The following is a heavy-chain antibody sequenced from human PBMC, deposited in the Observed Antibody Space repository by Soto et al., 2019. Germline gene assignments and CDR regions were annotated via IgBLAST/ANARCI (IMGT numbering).Heavy chain of an antibody. J-gene: IGHJ4*02. V-gene: IGHV4-34*01. Sequence: PSETLSLTCAVYVGSFSGSCWTWIRQPPGTGLEWIGEINHSGSTNYNPSLKSRVTISVDTSKNQFSLKLTSVTAADTAVYYCARDKITGLFDYWGQGTLVTVSS. CDR2: INHSGST. CDR1: VGSFSGSC. CDR3: ARDKITGLFDY. D-gene: IGHD2-8*02.